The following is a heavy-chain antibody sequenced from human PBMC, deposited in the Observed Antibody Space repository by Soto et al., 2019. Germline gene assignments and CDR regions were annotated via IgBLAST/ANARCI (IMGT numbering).Heavy chain of an antibody. J-gene: IGHJ6*02. CDR2: MNPNSGNT. Sequence: QVQLVQSGAEVKKPGASVKVSCKASGYTFTSYDINWVRQATGQGLEWMGWMNPNSGNTGYAQKFQGRVTMTRNTSISTAYMELSSLRSEDTAVYYCARVVVLVPAASYYGMDVWGQGTTVTVSS. CDR1: GYTFTSYD. V-gene: IGHV1-8*01. CDR3: ARVVVLVPAASYYGMDV. D-gene: IGHD2-2*01.